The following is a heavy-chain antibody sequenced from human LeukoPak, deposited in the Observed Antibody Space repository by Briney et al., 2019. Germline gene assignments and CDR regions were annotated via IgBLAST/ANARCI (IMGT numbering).Heavy chain of an antibody. CDR1: GASISSSSSY. CDR3: ASSHVGAAGPDNWFDP. CDR2: IYYSGTA. Sequence: SETLSLTCTVSGASISSSSSYWGWIRQPPGRGLEWIGTIYYSGTAYYNPSLKSRVTISVDTPKNQFSLRLSSVTAADTAVYYCASSHVGAAGPDNWFDPWGQGTLVTVSS. J-gene: IGHJ5*02. D-gene: IGHD6-13*01. V-gene: IGHV4-39*01.